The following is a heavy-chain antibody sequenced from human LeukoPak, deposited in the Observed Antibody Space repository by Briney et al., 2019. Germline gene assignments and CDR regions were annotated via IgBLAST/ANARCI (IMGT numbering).Heavy chain of an antibody. J-gene: IGHJ4*02. Sequence: PGGSLRLSCTTSGFSFSSYGMHWVRQAPGKGLEWVAAIWSDGSNKYYADSVKGRFTISRDNSKSTLYLQMSTLRAEDTAVYYCARGEYYYDTSAYQPHDFWGQGTLVTVS. D-gene: IGHD3-22*01. V-gene: IGHV3-33*01. CDR1: GFSFSSYG. CDR2: IWSDGSNK. CDR3: ARGEYYYDTSAYQPHDF.